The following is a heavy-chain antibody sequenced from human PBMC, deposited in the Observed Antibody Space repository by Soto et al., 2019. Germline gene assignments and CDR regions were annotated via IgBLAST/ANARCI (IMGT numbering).Heavy chain of an antibody. J-gene: IGHJ3*02. CDR2: ISGSCGST. CDR3: AKEHYYDSSGYYYGAFDI. V-gene: IGHV3-23*01. CDR1: GFTFSSYA. D-gene: IGHD3-22*01. Sequence: GGSLRLSCAASGFTFSSYAMSWVRQAPGKGLEWVSAISGSCGSTYYADSVKGRFTISRDNSKNTLYLQMNSLRAEDTAVYYCAKEHYYDSSGYYYGAFDIWGQGTMVTVSS.